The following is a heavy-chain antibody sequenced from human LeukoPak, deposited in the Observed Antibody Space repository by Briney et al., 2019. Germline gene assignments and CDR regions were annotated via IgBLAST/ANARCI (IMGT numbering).Heavy chain of an antibody. Sequence: SQTLSLTCVISGHDISVSTAGWTWVRQSPARGLEWLGRTYHRSKLITDYAVSVKGRISITADSSKNEFSLQLNSVTPQDTAVYYCARGGLIRGDLDYWGQGTLVTVSS. D-gene: IGHD3-10*01. CDR1: GHDISVSTAG. CDR2: TYHRSKLIT. J-gene: IGHJ4*02. V-gene: IGHV6-1*01. CDR3: ARGGLIRGDLDY.